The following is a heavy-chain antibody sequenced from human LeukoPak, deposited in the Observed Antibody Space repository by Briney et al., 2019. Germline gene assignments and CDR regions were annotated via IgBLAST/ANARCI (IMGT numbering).Heavy chain of an antibody. CDR3: ARDPADVTMVRGVIYFDY. J-gene: IGHJ4*02. CDR1: GYTFTSYG. Sequence: ASAKVSCKASGYTFTSYGISWVRQAPGQGLEWMGWISAYNGNTNYAQRLQGRVTMTTDTSTSTAYMELRSLRSDDTAIYYCARDPADVTMVRGVIYFDYWGQGTLVSVSS. D-gene: IGHD3-10*01. CDR2: ISAYNGNT. V-gene: IGHV1-18*01.